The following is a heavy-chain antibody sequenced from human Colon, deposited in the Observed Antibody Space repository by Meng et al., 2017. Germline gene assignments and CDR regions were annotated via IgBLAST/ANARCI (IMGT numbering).Heavy chain of an antibody. V-gene: IGHV3-21*01. CDR2: ISSSGSYI. CDR1: GFTFISYI. CDR3: ARDHPGPLGY. D-gene: IGHD7-27*01. J-gene: IGHJ4*02. Sequence: EVQLVESGGGLVEPWGFLRLSCAASGFTFISYIMNWVRQAPGKGLEWVSSISSSGSYIYYADSVKGRFTISRDNAKNSLYLQMNSLRAEDTAVYYCARDHPGPLGYWGQGALVTVSS.